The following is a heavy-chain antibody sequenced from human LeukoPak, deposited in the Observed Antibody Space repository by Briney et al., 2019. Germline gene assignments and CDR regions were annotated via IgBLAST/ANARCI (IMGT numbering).Heavy chain of an antibody. CDR3: ARDLEAWVFDY. J-gene: IGHJ4*02. Sequence: GGSLRLSCAASGFTFSSYSMNWVRQAPGKGLEWVSSISSSSSYIYYADSVKGRSTISRDNAKNSLYLQMNSLRAEDTAVYYCARDLEAWVFDYWGQGTLVTVSS. V-gene: IGHV3-21*01. D-gene: IGHD2-21*01. CDR1: GFTFSSYS. CDR2: ISSSSSYI.